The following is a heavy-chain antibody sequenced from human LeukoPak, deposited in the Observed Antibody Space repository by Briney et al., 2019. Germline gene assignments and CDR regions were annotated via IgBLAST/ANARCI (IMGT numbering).Heavy chain of an antibody. J-gene: IGHJ6*03. CDR2: IRGSGGST. CDR1: GFTFSRYD. Sequence: GGSLRLSCAASGFTFSRYDMRWVRQAPGKGLEWVSDIRGSGGSTYDADSVKGRFTISRDNSKNTLYLQMNSLRAEDTAVYDCARGAYDASYYYYYMDVWGKGTTVTVSS. CDR3: ARGAYDASYYYYYMDV. V-gene: IGHV3-23*01. D-gene: IGHD5-12*01.